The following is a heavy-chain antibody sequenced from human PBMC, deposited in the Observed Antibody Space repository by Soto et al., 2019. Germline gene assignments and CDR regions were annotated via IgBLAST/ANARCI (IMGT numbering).Heavy chain of an antibody. V-gene: IGHV4-39*07. CDR3: ARNIAAALSWYFDL. D-gene: IGHD6-13*01. Sequence: SETLSLTCNVSGVSISIEHYHWAWLRPSPGKELEWIGEIYHSGSTQYNPSLQSRVTISVDKSKNQFSLKLSSVTAADTAVYYCARNIAAALSWYFDLWGRGTLVTVSS. J-gene: IGHJ2*01. CDR1: GVSISIEHYH. CDR2: IYHSGST.